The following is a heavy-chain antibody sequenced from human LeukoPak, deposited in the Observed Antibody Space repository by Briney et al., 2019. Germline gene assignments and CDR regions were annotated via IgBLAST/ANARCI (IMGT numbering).Heavy chain of an antibody. V-gene: IGHV3-23*01. J-gene: IGHJ4*02. CDR2: ISGSGGST. CDR3: AKRGPSTVTYNYYFDY. Sequence: GVLRLSCAASGFTFSSYAMSWVRQAPGKGLEWVSAISGSGGSTYYADSVKGRFTISRDNSKNTLHLQMNSLRAEDTAVYYCAKRGPSTVTYNYYFDYWGQGTLVTVSS. D-gene: IGHD4-17*01. CDR1: GFTFSSYA.